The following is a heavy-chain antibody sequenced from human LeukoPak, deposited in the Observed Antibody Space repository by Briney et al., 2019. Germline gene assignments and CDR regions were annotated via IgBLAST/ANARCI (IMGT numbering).Heavy chain of an antibody. D-gene: IGHD6-6*01. CDR1: GGSISSYY. V-gene: IGHV4-59*08. J-gene: IGHJ6*03. Sequence: SETLSLTCTVSGGSISSYYWSWIRQPPRKGLEGIGYIYYSGSTNYNPSLKSRVTISVDTSKNQFSLKLSSVTAADTAVYNCARVRSSSSGIYYFYYYMDVWGKGTTVTVSS. CDR2: IYYSGST. CDR3: ARVRSSSSGIYYFYYYMDV.